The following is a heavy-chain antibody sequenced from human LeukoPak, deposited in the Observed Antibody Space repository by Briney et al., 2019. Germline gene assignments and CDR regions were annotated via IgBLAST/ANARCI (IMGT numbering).Heavy chain of an antibody. CDR1: GFTFSGSA. V-gene: IGHV3-73*01. CDR2: IRSKANNYAT. J-gene: IGHJ4*02. Sequence: PGGSLRLSCAASGFTFSGSAMHWFRQASGKGLEWVGRIRSKANNYATAYAASVKDRFTCSRDDSKNTAYLQMNSLKTEDTAVYYCTTETFDYWGQGTLVTVSS. CDR3: TTETFDY.